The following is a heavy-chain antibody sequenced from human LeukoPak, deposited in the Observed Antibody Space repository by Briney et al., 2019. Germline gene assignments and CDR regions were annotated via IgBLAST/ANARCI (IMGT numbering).Heavy chain of an antibody. CDR3: ARGHYYDSTPTSDF. D-gene: IGHD3-22*01. CDR2: IYHSGNT. J-gene: IGHJ4*02. Sequence: IYHSGNTYYNPSLKSRVTISVDKSKSQFSLKLSSVTAAETSMYYCARGHYYDSTPTSDFWGQGTLVTVSS. V-gene: IGHV4-30-2*01.